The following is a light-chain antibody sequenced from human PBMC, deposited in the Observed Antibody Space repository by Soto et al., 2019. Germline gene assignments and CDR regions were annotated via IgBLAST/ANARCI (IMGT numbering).Light chain of an antibody. V-gene: IGKV3-15*01. Sequence: EIVMTQSPATLSVSPGERATVSCRASQSVSSNLAWYQQKPGQAPRLLIYGASTRATGIPARFSGSGSGTDSTLTIGSLQSEDFEVYYCQHYNNWSRTFGQGTKLEIK. J-gene: IGKJ2*01. CDR2: GAS. CDR1: QSVSSN. CDR3: QHYNNWSRT.